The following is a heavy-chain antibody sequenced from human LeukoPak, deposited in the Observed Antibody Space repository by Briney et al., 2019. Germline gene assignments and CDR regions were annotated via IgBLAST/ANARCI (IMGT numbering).Heavy chain of an antibody. Sequence: GRSLRLSCAASGFTFSSYAMHWVRQAPGKGLEWVAVISYDGSNKYYADSVKGRFTISRDNSKNTLYLQISSLRAEDTAVYYCAKVDPGYRSSWSPFHYWGQGTLVTVSS. V-gene: IGHV3-30*07. J-gene: IGHJ4*02. CDR2: ISYDGSNK. CDR3: AKVDPGYRSSWSPFHY. CDR1: GFTFSSYA. D-gene: IGHD6-13*01.